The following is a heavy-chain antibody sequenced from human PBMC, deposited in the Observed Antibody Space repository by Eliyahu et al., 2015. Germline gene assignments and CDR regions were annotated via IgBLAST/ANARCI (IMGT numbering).Heavy chain of an antibody. D-gene: IGHD1-26*01. V-gene: IGHV3-74*01. CDR2: INSDGTST. J-gene: IGHJ4*02. CDR3: ASSGSYAPGLGY. Sequence: EVQVVESGGGSVQPGGSLRLSCAASGFTFSGYWMHWVRQVPGEGLVWVSRINSDGTSTSYADSVKGRFTISRDNAKNTLYLQMNSLRAEDTAAYYCASSGSYAPGLGYWGQGTLVTVSS. CDR1: GFTFSGYW.